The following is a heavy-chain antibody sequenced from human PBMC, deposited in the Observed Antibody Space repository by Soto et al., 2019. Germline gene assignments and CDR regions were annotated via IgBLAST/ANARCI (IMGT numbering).Heavy chain of an antibody. D-gene: IGHD3-10*01. CDR3: AHRQSYRLFDY. J-gene: IGHJ4*02. CDR1: GFSLSTSGVG. CDR2: IYWDDDK. V-gene: IGHV2-5*02. Sequence: QITLKESGPTPVKPTQTLTLTCTFSGFSLSTSGVGVGWIRQPPGKALEWLGLIYWDDDKRYSPSLKRRLTITKDTSKNQVVLTVTNMDPVDTASYYCAHRQSYRLFDYWGQGTLVTVSS.